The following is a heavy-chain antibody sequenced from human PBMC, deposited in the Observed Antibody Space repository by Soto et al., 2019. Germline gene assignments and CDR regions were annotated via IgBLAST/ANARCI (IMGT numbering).Heavy chain of an antibody. CDR2: ICYSGSS. D-gene: IGHD3-3*01. J-gene: IGHJ6*02. CDR3: AREPRTTIFGSSHYYGMDV. CDR1: GGSMSSSC. V-gene: IGHV4-59*12. Sequence: PSETLSLTCTVSGGSMSSSCCSWIRQPPGKGLEWIGNICYSGSSNYNPSLRSRVTISVDTSKNQFSLKLSSVTAADTAVYYCAREPRTTIFGSSHYYGMDVWGQGITVTVSS.